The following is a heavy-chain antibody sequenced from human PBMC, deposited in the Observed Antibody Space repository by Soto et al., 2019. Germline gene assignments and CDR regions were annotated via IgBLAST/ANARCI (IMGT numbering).Heavy chain of an antibody. J-gene: IGHJ4*02. Sequence: SETLSLTCAVYGGSFSGYYWSWIRQPPGKGLEWIGEINHSGSTNYNPSLKSRVTISVDTSKNQFSLKLSSVTAADTAVYYCAMGSDCSSTSCSRDYWGQGTLVTVSS. V-gene: IGHV4-34*01. CDR1: GGSFSGYY. CDR2: INHSGST. D-gene: IGHD2-2*01. CDR3: AMGSDCSSTSCSRDY.